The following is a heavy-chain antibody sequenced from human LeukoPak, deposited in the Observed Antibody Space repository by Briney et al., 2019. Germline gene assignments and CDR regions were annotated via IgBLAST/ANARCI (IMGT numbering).Heavy chain of an antibody. Sequence: GGSLRLSCAAPGFTFSNYVMSWVRQAPGKGLEWVSYINHNGEMIFYPDFVKGRFTISRDNAKNSLYLQMNSLRDEDTAVYYCARDNDWAFHYWGQGTLVTVSS. D-gene: IGHD3-9*01. CDR2: INHNGEMI. CDR1: GFTFSNYV. V-gene: IGHV3-48*02. J-gene: IGHJ4*02. CDR3: ARDNDWAFHY.